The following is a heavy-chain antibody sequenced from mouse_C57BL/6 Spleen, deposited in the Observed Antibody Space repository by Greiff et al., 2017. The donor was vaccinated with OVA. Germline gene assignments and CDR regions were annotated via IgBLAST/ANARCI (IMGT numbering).Heavy chain of an antibody. Sequence: EVQLVESGGGLVKPGGSLKLSCAASGYTFSSYTMSWVRQTPGKRLEWVANISRGGGNTNYTDRVKGRFTFTRDNAKNTLYLQLSSLRSEDTAVYYCARKHTVVTTEAMDYWGQGTSVTVSS. J-gene: IGHJ4*01. D-gene: IGHD1-1*01. CDR3: ARKHTVVTTEAMDY. CDR1: GYTFSSYT. V-gene: IGHV5-9*04. CDR2: ISRGGGNT.